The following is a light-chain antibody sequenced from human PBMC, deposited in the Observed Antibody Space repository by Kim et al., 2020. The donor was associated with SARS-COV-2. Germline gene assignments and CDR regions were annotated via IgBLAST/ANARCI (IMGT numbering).Light chain of an antibody. CDR3: LLSYSGARV. CDR2: DTS. CDR1: TGAVTSGHY. V-gene: IGLV7-46*01. J-gene: IGLJ2*01. Sequence: PAGTATLTCGSSTGAVTSGHYPYWFQQKPSQAPRTLIYDTSNKHSWTPARFSGSLLGGKAALTLSGAQPEDEAEYYCLLSYSGARVFGGGTQLTVL.